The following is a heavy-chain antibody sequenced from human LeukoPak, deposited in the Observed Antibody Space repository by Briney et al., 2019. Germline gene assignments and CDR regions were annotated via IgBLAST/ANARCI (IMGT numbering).Heavy chain of an antibody. CDR1: GGSISSYH. Sequence: KPSETLSLTCPVSGGSISSYHWSWVRQPPGKGLEWIGYIDYSGSTNYNPSLKSRVTISVDTSKNQFSLKLSSVTAADTAVYYCARWGCSSTSCWFDPWGQGTLVTVSS. J-gene: IGHJ5*02. CDR2: IDYSGST. CDR3: ARWGCSSTSCWFDP. D-gene: IGHD2-2*01. V-gene: IGHV4-59*01.